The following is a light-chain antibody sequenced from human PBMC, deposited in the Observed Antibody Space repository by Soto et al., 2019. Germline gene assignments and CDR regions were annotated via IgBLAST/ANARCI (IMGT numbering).Light chain of an antibody. CDR1: QDIRND. V-gene: IGKV1-6*01. CDR3: LHEYNYTLT. CDR2: VAS. J-gene: IGKJ4*01. Sequence: AIQMPQSPSSLSASVGESVTINGRASQDIRNDLGWYQQKPGKAPKLLIYVASSLQSGVPSRFSVSGSGTDFTLTISSLQPEDFATYYCLHEYNYTLTFGGGTKVDIK.